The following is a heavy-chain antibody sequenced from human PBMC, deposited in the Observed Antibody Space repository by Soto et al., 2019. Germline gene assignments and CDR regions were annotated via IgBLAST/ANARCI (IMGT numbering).Heavy chain of an antibody. J-gene: IGHJ4*02. CDR3: ARGFTNGVWAYYFDY. V-gene: IGHV1-69*02. Sequence: GASVKVSCKASGGTFSSYTISWVRQAPGQGLEWMGRIIPILGIANYAQKFQGRVTITADKSTSTANMELRSLRSENTTVYYCARGFTNGVWAYYFDYWGQGTLVTVSS. D-gene: IGHD2-8*01. CDR2: IIPILGIA. CDR1: GGTFSSYT.